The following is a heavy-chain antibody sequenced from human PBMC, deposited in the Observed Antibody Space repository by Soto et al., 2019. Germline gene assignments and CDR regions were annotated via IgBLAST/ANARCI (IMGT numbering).Heavy chain of an antibody. Sequence: EVQLVESGGGLVQPGGSLRLSCAVSGFTFGSYWMNWVRLIPGKGLEWVAYIKPDGSATYYVDSVKGRFTISRDNAKNSLYLQMNSLRVEDTSVYYCASPPGYCSGGNCPYFDYWGQGTLVTVSS. J-gene: IGHJ4*02. V-gene: IGHV3-7*01. CDR3: ASPPGYCSGGNCPYFDY. CDR2: IKPDGSAT. CDR1: GFTFGSYW. D-gene: IGHD2-15*01.